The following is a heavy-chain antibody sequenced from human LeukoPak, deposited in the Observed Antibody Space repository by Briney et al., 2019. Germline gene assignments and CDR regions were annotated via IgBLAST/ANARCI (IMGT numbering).Heavy chain of an antibody. D-gene: IGHD4-17*01. Sequence: GSSVKVSCKASGGTFSSYAMHWVRQAPGQRLEWMGWINAGNGNTKYSQKFQGRVTITRDTSASTAYMELSSLRSEDTAVYYCARAYGDYRYYYYGMDAWGQGTTVTVSS. V-gene: IGHV1-3*01. CDR1: GGTFSSYA. CDR2: INAGNGNT. J-gene: IGHJ6*02. CDR3: ARAYGDYRYYYYGMDA.